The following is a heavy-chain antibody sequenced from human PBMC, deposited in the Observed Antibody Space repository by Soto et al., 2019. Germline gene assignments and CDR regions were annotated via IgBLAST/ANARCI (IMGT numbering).Heavy chain of an antibody. CDR1: GFTFSSYA. J-gene: IGHJ5*02. CDR3: ARGDEYQLLFNWFDP. D-gene: IGHD2-2*01. V-gene: IGHV3-30-3*01. CDR2: ISYDGSNK. Sequence: QVQLVESGGGVVQPGRSLRLSCAASGFTFSSYAMHWVRQAPGKGLEWVAVISYDGSNKYYADSVKGRFTISRDNSKNTLYLQMNSLRAEDTAVYYCARGDEYQLLFNWFDPWGQGTLVTVSS.